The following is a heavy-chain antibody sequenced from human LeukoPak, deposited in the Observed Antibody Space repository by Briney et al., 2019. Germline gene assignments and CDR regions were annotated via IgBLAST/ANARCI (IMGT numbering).Heavy chain of an antibody. CDR2: IYYSGST. CDR3: ARSPARITMVRGGRTRGFDY. V-gene: IGHV4-39*07. CDR1: GGSISSSSYY. J-gene: IGHJ4*02. D-gene: IGHD3-10*01. Sequence: PSETLSLTCTVSGGSISSSSYYWGWIRQPPGKGLEWIGSIYYSGSTYYNPSLKSRVTISVDTSKNQFSLKLSSVTAADTAVYYCARSPARITMVRGGRTRGFDYWGQGTLVTVSS.